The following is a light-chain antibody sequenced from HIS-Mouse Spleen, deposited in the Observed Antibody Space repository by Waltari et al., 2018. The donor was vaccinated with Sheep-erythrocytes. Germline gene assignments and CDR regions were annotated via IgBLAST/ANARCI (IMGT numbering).Light chain of an antibody. Sequence: QSALTQPASVSGSPGQSITIPCPGTSSDAGGSNYVSWYQQHPGKAPKLMIYDVSNRPSGVSNRFSGSKSGNTASLTISGLQSEDEADYYCAAWDDSLNGWVFGGGTKLTVL. CDR3: AAWDDSLNGWV. CDR2: DVS. J-gene: IGLJ3*02. V-gene: IGLV2-14*03. CDR1: SSDAGGSNY.